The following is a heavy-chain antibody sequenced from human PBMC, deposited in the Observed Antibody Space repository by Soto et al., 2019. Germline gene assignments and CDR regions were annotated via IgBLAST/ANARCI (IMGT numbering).Heavy chain of an antibody. CDR1: GGSISSYY. J-gene: IGHJ4*02. Sequence: QVQLQESGPGLVKPSETLSLTCTVSGGSISSYYLSWIRQPPGKGLEWIGYIYYSGSTNYNPSLKSRVTISVDTSKNQFSLKLSSVTAADTAVYYCAGTRLRSKSFDYWGQGTLVTVSS. CDR2: IYYSGST. V-gene: IGHV4-59*01. CDR3: AGTRLRSKSFDY. D-gene: IGHD4-17*01.